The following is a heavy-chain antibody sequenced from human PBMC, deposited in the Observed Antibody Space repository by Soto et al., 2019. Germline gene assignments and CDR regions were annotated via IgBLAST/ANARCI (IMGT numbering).Heavy chain of an antibody. J-gene: IGHJ4*02. CDR2: IYYSGST. V-gene: IGHV4-39*02. D-gene: IGHD2-2*01. Sequence: SETLSLTCTVSGGSISSSSYYWGWIRQPPGKGLEWIGSIYYSGSTYYNPSLKSRVTISVDTSKNQFSLKLSSVTAADTAVYYCARERGYCSSTSCYGSGESDYWGQGTLVTVSS. CDR1: GGSISSSSYY. CDR3: ARERGYCSSTSCYGSGESDY.